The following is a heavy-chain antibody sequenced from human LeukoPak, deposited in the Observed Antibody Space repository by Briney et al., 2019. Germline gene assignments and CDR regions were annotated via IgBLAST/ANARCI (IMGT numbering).Heavy chain of an antibody. CDR1: GGSISSYY. Sequence: SETLSLTCTVSGGSISSYYWSWIRQPPGKGLEWIGYIYYSGSTNYNPSLKSRVTISVDTSKNKFSLRLSSVTAADTAVYYCARLSGYDWESFEDYWGQGTLVTVSS. V-gene: IGHV4-59*01. D-gene: IGHD5-12*01. CDR3: ARLSGYDWESFEDY. CDR2: IYYSGST. J-gene: IGHJ4*02.